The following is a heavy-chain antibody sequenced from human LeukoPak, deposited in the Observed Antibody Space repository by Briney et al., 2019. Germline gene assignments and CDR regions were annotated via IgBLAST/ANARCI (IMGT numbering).Heavy chain of an antibody. CDR1: GGSFSGYY. J-gene: IGHJ4*02. D-gene: IGHD7-27*01. Sequence: SETLSLTCAVYGGSFSGYYWSWIRQPPGKGLEWIGEINHSGSTNYNPSLKSRVTISVDTSKNQFSLKLSSVTAADTAVYYCARGVWGLPNFDYWGQGTLVTVSS. V-gene: IGHV4-34*01. CDR3: ARGVWGLPNFDY. CDR2: INHSGST.